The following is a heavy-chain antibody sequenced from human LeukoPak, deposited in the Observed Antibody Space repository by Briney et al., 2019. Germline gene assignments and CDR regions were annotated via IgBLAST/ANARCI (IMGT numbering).Heavy chain of an antibody. CDR3: AKDIRPLYSSSSFDY. CDR1: GFTFSSYW. J-gene: IGHJ4*02. CDR2: INSDGSST. Sequence: SGGSLRLSCAASGFTFSSYWMHWVRRAPGKGLVWVSRINSDGSSTSYADSVKGRFTISRDNAKNTLYLQMNSRRAEDTALYYCAKDIRPLYSSSSFDYWGQGTLVTVSS. V-gene: IGHV3-74*01. D-gene: IGHD6-6*01.